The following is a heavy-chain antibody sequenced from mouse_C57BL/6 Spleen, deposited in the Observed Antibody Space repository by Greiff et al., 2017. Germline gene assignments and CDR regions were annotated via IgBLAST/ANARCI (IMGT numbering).Heavy chain of an antibody. J-gene: IGHJ4*01. CDR2: ILPGSGST. D-gene: IGHD1-1*02. CDR1: GYTFTGYW. CDR3: ARSRWNYAMDY. Sequence: QVQLQQSGAELMKPGASVKLSCKATGYTFTGYWIEWVKQRPGHGLEWIGEILPGSGSTNYNEKFKGKATFTADTSSSTAYMQLSSLTSEDAAVYYCARSRWNYAMDYWGQGTSVTVSS. V-gene: IGHV1-9*01.